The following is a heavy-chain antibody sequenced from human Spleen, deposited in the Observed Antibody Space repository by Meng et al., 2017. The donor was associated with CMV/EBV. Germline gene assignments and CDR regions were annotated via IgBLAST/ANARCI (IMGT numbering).Heavy chain of an antibody. CDR1: GSSISSTYH. Sequence: SETLSLTCTVSGSSISSTYHWGWVRQAPGKGLEWIGSVYHSGNSYYNPSLKSRVSISLDTSKIQFSLQLTSVTATDTAIYYCARERRGYPYNQPSNYYDYWGQGTLVTVSS. V-gene: IGHV4-38-2*02. CDR3: ARERRGYPYNQPSNYYDY. D-gene: IGHD5-18*01. J-gene: IGHJ4*02. CDR2: VYHSGNS.